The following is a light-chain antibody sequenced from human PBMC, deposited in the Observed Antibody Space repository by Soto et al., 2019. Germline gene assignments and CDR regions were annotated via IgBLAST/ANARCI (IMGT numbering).Light chain of an antibody. V-gene: IGKV3-20*01. CDR1: QSVSSN. CDR2: GAS. CDR3: QQYGSSPIT. Sequence: IVLTQSPATLSLSPGERATLSCRASQSVSSNLAWYQQKPGQAPRLLIYGASTRATGIPARFSGSGSGTDFTLTISRLEPEDFAVYYCQQYGSSPITFGQGTRLEIK. J-gene: IGKJ5*01.